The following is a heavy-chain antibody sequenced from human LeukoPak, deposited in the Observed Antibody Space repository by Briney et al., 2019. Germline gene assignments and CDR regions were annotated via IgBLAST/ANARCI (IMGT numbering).Heavy chain of an antibody. V-gene: IGHV3-23*01. CDR1: GFTFSSYA. CDR3: AKLPLELLFFDY. J-gene: IGHJ4*02. Sequence: GGSLRLSCAASGFTFSSYAMSWVRQAPGKGLEWVSAISGSGGGTYYADSVKGRFTISRDNSRNTLYLQMNSLRAEDTAVYYCAKLPLELLFFDYWGQGTLVTVSS. D-gene: IGHD1-7*01. CDR2: ISGSGGGT.